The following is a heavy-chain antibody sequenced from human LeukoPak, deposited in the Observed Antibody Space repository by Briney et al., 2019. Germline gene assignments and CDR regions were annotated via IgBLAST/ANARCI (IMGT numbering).Heavy chain of an antibody. V-gene: IGHV3-33*01. CDR1: GFTFSNYA. CDR2: IWYDGSNK. J-gene: IGHJ4*02. CDR3: ARGLLHYDTYYFDY. D-gene: IGHD3-9*01. Sequence: SGGSLRLSCAASGFTFSNYAMHWVRQAPGKGLEWVAVIWYDGSNKYYADSVKGRFTVSRDNSKNTLYLQMNSLRAEDTAVYYCARGLLHYDTYYFDYWGQGTRVTVSS.